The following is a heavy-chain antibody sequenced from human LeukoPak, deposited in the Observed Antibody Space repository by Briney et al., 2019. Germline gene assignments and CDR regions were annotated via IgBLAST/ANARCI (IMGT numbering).Heavy chain of an antibody. D-gene: IGHD6-13*01. Sequence: SETLSLTCTVSGGSISSGSYYWSWIRQPAGKGLEWIGRIYTSGSTNYNPSLKSRVTISVDTSKNQFSLKLSSVTAADTAVYYCARIAAAGFDYWGQGTLVTVSS. V-gene: IGHV4-61*02. CDR2: IYTSGST. J-gene: IGHJ4*02. CDR3: ARIAAAGFDY. CDR1: GGSISSGSYY.